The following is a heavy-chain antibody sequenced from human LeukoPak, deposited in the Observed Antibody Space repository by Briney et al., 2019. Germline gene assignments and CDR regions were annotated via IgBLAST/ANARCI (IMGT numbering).Heavy chain of an antibody. J-gene: IGHJ4*02. D-gene: IGHD3-3*01. CDR3: ARGHRERYYDFWSGYFIPAPFDY. V-gene: IGHV4-38-2*02. CDR2: IYHSGST. Sequence: SETLSLTCTVSGYSISSGYYWGWIRQPPGKGLEWIGSIYHSGSTYYNPSLKSRVTISVDTSKNQFSLKLSSVTAADTAVYYCARGHRERYYDFWSGYFIPAPFDYWGQGTLVTVSS. CDR1: GYSISSGYY.